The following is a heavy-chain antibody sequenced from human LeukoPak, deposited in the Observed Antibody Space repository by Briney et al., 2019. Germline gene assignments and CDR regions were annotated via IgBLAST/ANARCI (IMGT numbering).Heavy chain of an antibody. D-gene: IGHD5-24*01. CDR1: GGTFNNYA. V-gene: IGHV1-69*13. CDR3: AHATQRLPTIMIDAFDI. CDR2: LIPLFGTP. J-gene: IGHJ3*02. Sequence: SVKVSCKASGGTFNNYAINWVRQAPGHGLEWVGRLIPLFGTPNYAQKFQGKVTITADESTSTFYMDLSGLRSEDTAVYYCAHATQRLPTIMIDAFDIWGQGTRVTVSS.